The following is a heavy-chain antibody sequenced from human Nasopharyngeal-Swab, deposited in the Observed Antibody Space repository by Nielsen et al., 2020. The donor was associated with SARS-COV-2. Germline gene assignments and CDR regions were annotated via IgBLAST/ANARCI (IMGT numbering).Heavy chain of an antibody. V-gene: IGHV4-34*01. CDR2: INHSGST. CDR3: ARSKKAPFDY. J-gene: IGHJ4*02. Sequence: WIRQPPGKGLEWIGEINHSGSTNYNPSLKSRVTISVDTSKNQFSLKLSSVTAVDTAVYYCARSKKAPFDYWGQGTLVTVSS.